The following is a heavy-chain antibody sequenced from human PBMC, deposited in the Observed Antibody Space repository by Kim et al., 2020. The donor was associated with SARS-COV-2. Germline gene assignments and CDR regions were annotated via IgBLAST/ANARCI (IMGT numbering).Heavy chain of an antibody. Sequence: GGSLRLSCSASGFTFSSYAMHWVRQAPGKGLEYVSAISSNGGSTYYADSVKGRFTISRDNSKNTLYLQMSSLRAEDTAVYYCVKEFGYTGARPGDYWGQGTLVTVSS. CDR2: ISSNGGST. D-gene: IGHD3-16*01. CDR3: VKEFGYTGARPGDY. V-gene: IGHV3-64D*06. CDR1: GFTFSSYA. J-gene: IGHJ4*02.